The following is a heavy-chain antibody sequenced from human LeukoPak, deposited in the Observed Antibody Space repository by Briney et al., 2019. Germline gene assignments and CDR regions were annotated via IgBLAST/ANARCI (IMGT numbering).Heavy chain of an antibody. CDR1: RGSISSSSYY. D-gene: IGHD3-22*01. CDR2: IYYSGST. J-gene: IGHJ4*02. CDR3: GRLLYDSRGYYYFDY. Sequence: PSETLSLTCTVSRGSISSSSYYWGWIRQPPGKGLEWIGSIYYSGSTYYNPSLKSRVTISVDTSKNQFSLKLSSVTAADTAVYYCGRLLYDSRGYYYFDYWGQGTLVTVSS. V-gene: IGHV4-39*01.